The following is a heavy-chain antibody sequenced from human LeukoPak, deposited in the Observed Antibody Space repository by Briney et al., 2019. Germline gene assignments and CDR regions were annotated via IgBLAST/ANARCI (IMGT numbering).Heavy chain of an antibody. Sequence: SETLSLTCTVSGGSISSYYWSWIRQPPGKGLEWIGYIYYSGSTNYNPSLKSRVTISVDTSKNQFSLKLSSMTAADTAVYYCARARYSSSWACDYWGQGTLVTVSP. D-gene: IGHD6-13*01. CDR3: ARARYSSSWACDY. V-gene: IGHV4-59*01. CDR2: IYYSGST. J-gene: IGHJ4*02. CDR1: GGSISSYY.